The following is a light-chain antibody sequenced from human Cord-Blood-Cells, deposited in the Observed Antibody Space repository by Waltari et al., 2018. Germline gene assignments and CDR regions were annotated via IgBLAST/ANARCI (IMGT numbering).Light chain of an antibody. V-gene: IGLV2-23*01. Sequence: QSALNQPASVSGSPGQSLTISCTGTSSDVGSYNLVSWYQQHPGKAPNLMIYEGSNRPSGVSNRFSGSKSGNTASLTISGRQAEDEADYYCCSYAGSSTWVFGGGTKLTVL. CDR1: SSDVGSYNL. J-gene: IGLJ3*02. CDR2: EGS. CDR3: CSYAGSSTWV.